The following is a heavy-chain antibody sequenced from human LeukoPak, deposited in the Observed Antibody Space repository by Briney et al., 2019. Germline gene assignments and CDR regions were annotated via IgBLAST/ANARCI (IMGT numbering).Heavy chain of an antibody. V-gene: IGHV4-59*01. D-gene: IGHD5-12*01. CDR3: TTGGGYDLSLFDY. CDR1: GGSISNYY. J-gene: IGHJ4*02. Sequence: SETLSLTCTVSGGSISNYYWSWIRQPPGKGLEWIGYIYYSGSTNYNPSLKSRVTISVDTSKNQFSLKLSSVTAADTAVYYCTTGGGYDLSLFDYWGQGTLVTVSS. CDR2: IYYSGST.